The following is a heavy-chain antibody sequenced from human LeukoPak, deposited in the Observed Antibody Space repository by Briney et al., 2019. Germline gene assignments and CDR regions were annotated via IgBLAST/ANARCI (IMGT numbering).Heavy chain of an antibody. CDR1: GYTFTDYY. Sequence: ASVKVSCEASGYTFTDYYLHWVRQAPGQGLEWMGRINPNNGGTNYAQKFQGRVTMTRDTSISTAYMELSSLRSDDTAVYYCASRVYTSSSGYYWGQGTLVTVSS. CDR2: INPNNGGT. CDR3: ASRVYTSSSGYY. J-gene: IGHJ4*02. D-gene: IGHD6-6*01. V-gene: IGHV1-2*06.